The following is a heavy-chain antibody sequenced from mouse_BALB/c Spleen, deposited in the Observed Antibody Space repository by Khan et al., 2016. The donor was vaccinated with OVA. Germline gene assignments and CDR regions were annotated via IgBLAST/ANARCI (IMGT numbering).Heavy chain of an antibody. CDR2: IDPEAGVT. J-gene: IGHJ3*01. V-gene: IGHV1-15*01. CDR1: GYTFTDYE. D-gene: IGHD1-1*01. Sequence: VKLMESGAELVRPGASVTLSCKASGYTFTDYEMHWVKQTPVHGLEWIGAIDPEAGVTDYNQMFKGKATLTADKSSTTAYMELRSLKSQGSAVYYCTSRDGVSRDGFAYGGQGTLVTVSA. CDR3: TSRDGVSRDGFAY.